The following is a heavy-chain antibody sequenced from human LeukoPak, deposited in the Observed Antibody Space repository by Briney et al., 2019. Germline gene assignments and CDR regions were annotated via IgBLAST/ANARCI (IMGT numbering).Heavy chain of an antibody. V-gene: IGHV1-69*13. CDR1: GGTFSSDT. CDR3: ARHQEAAAASGYFDY. D-gene: IGHD6-13*01. Sequence: SVKVSCKASGGTFSSDTISWVRQAPGQRLEWMGGFIPIFATTHFAQKFRDRVTFTADDSTGTAYMELSSLRSDDTAMYYCARHQEAAAASGYFDYWGQGTLVTVSS. J-gene: IGHJ4*02. CDR2: FIPIFATT.